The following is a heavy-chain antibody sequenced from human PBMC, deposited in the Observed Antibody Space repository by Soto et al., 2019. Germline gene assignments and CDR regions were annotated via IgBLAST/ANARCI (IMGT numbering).Heavy chain of an antibody. Sequence: ASVKVSCKASGGTFSSYAISCVRQAPGQGLEWMGGIIPIFGTANYAQKFQGRVTITADESTSTAYMELSSLRSEDTAVYYCARDREAAAPPYYYGMDVWGQGTTVTVSS. CDR2: IIPIFGTA. J-gene: IGHJ6*02. CDR1: GGTFSSYA. CDR3: ARDREAAAPPYYYGMDV. V-gene: IGHV1-69*13. D-gene: IGHD6-13*01.